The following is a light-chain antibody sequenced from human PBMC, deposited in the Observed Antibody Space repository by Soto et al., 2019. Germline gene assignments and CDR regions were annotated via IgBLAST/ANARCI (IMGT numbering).Light chain of an antibody. V-gene: IGLV2-23*02. CDR3: CSYAGHSTYV. J-gene: IGLJ1*01. CDR1: SSDVGGYNY. Sequence: QSVLTQPASVSGSPGQSITISCTGTSSDVGGYNYVSWYQQHPGKAPKLMIYEVSKRPSGVSNRFSGSKSGNTASLTISGLPAEDEADYYCCSYAGHSTYVFGTGTKVTVL. CDR2: EVS.